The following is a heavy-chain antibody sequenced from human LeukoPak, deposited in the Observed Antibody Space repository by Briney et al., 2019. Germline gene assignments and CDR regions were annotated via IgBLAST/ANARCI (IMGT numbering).Heavy chain of an antibody. J-gene: IGHJ4*02. D-gene: IGHD3-3*01. CDR1: GSSFTSYW. Sequence: GESLEISCKGSGSSFTSYWIGWVRQMPGKGLEWRGIIYPGDSDTRYSPSFQGQVTISADKSISTAYLQWSSLKASDTAMYYCARKAYDFSFDYWGQGTLVTVSS. V-gene: IGHV5-51*01. CDR3: ARKAYDFSFDY. CDR2: IYPGDSDT.